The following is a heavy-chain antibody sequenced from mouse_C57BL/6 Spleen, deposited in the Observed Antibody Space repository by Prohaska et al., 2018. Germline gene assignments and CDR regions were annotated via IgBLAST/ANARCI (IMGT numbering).Heavy chain of an antibody. J-gene: IGHJ2*01. CDR1: GYTFTSYW. V-gene: IGHV1-64*01. CDR2: IHPNSGST. Sequence: QVQLQQPGAELVKPGASVKLSCKASGYTFTSYWMHWVKQRPGQGLEWIGMIHPNSGSTNYNEKFKSKATLTVDKSSSTAYMQLSSLTSEDSAVYYCATYYYGSSYHYFDYWGQGTTLTVSS. CDR3: ATYYYGSSYHYFDY. D-gene: IGHD1-1*01.